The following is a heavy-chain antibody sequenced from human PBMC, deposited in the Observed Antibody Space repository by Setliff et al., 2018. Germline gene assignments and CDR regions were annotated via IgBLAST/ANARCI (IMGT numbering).Heavy chain of an antibody. V-gene: IGHV4-59*11. J-gene: IGHJ3*02. CDR3: ARVPRFTDIRNAFDI. D-gene: IGHD5-12*01. CDR2: IYYSGST. Sequence: SETLSLTCTVSGGSISSHYWSWIRQPPGKGLEWIGYIYYSGSTYYNPSLKSRVTISVDTSKNQFSLKLSSVTAADTAVYYCARVPRFTDIRNAFDIWGQGTMVTVSS. CDR1: GGSISSHY.